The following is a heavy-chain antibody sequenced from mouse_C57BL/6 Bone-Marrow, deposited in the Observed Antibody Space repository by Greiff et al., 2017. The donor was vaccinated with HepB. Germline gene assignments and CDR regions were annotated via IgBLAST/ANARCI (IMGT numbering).Heavy chain of an antibody. Sequence: VQRVESGAELVRPGASVKLSCKASGYTFTDYYINWVKQRPGQGLEWIARIYPGSGNTYYNEKFKGKATLTAEKSSSTAYMQLSSLTSEDSAVYFCARDWDDAMDYWGQGTSVTVSS. CDR3: ARDWDDAMDY. D-gene: IGHD4-1*01. J-gene: IGHJ4*01. CDR1: GYTFTDYY. V-gene: IGHV1-76*01. CDR2: IYPGSGNT.